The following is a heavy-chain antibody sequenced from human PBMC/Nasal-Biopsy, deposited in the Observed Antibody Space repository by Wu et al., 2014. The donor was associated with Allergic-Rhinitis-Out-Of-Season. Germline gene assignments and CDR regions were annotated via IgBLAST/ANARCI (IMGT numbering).Heavy chain of an antibody. CDR1: GFEFGNYW. CDR2: INTDGSVT. CDR3: ARGAVPDY. V-gene: IGHV3-74*01. D-gene: IGHD2-2*01. Sequence: LRLSCAASGFEFGNYWMYWVRQVPRKGLVWVSRINTDGSVTTYADSVKGRFTISRDNAKNTLYLQMSSLRVEDTAVYYCARGAVPDYWGQGALVTVSS. J-gene: IGHJ4*02.